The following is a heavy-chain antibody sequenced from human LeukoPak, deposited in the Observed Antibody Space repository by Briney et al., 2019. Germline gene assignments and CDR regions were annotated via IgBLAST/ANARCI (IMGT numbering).Heavy chain of an antibody. CDR2: ISNEGSNI. J-gene: IGHJ6*02. CDR1: GFSFSSYA. Sequence: GGSLRLSCAASGFSFSSYAVHWVRQAPGKGLEWVAVISNEGSNIYYADSVKGRFTISRDNSKNTLYLQMDSLSAEDTAVYYCARVLKSGYDSYYYYGMDVWGQGTTVTVSS. CDR3: ARVLKSGYDSYYYYGMDV. V-gene: IGHV3-30*04. D-gene: IGHD5-12*01.